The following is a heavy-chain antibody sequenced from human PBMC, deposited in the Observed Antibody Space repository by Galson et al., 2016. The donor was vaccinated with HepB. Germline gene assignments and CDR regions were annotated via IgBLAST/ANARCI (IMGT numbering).Heavy chain of an antibody. CDR1: GYTFSNYG. V-gene: IGHV1-18*03. Sequence: SVKVSCKASGYTFSNYGLSWVRQAPGQGLEWMGWISAYNGNTDYAQKFQGRVTMTRDTSTSTAYMELRSLRSDDMAVYYCAQIKYGSGSYVWFGPGGQGTLVTVSS. J-gene: IGHJ5*02. D-gene: IGHD3-10*01. CDR2: ISAYNGNT. CDR3: AQIKYGSGSYVWFGP.